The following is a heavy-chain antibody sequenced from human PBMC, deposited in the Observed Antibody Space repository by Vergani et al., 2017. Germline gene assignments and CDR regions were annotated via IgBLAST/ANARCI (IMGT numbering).Heavy chain of an antibody. CDR1: GVSVTDYN. V-gene: IGHV4-59*02. D-gene: IGHD6-13*01. CDR3: AGDTHSWQRADR. J-gene: IGHJ5*02. Sequence: QAQLQESGPGLVKPSETLSLTCHVFGVSVTDYNCNWIRQAPGKGLEWIGSLSTTGGATHASHNPSLKSRVSISVDTSKSQFSLRLTSVTGADWAIYYCAGDTHSWQRADRWGQGLLVSVSS. CDR2: LSTTGGA.